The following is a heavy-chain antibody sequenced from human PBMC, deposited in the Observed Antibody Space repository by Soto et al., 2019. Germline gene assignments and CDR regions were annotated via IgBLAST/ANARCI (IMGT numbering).Heavy chain of an antibody. CDR3: ARDSSSWSQRSWFDP. CDR1: GFTFSSYG. Sequence: GGSLRLSCAASGFTFSSYGMHWVRQAPGKGLEWVAVIWYDGSNKYYADSVKGRFTISRDNSKNTLYLQMNSLRAEDTAVYYCARDSSSWSQRSWFDPWGQGTLVTVSS. J-gene: IGHJ5*02. D-gene: IGHD6-13*01. CDR2: IWYDGSNK. V-gene: IGHV3-33*01.